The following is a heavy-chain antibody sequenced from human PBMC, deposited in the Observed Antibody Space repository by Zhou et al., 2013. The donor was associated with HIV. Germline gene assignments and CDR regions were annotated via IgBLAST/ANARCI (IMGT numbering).Heavy chain of an antibody. D-gene: IGHD5-12*01. CDR2: VSPNTGGT. CDR1: GYTFIDFF. CDR3: SGFRAKSYGMDV. J-gene: IGHJ6*02. Sequence: QVQLVQSGAEVKKPGASVKVSCKASGYTFIDFFIHWVRQAPGRGLEWMGWVSPNTGGTNYAQKFQGRVTMTRDTSINTAYMELTTLRSDDTAIYYCSGFRAKSYGMDVWGPGTTVTVSS. V-gene: IGHV1-2*02.